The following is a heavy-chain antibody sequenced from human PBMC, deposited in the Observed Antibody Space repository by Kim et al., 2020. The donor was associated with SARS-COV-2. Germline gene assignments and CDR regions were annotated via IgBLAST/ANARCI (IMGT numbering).Heavy chain of an antibody. CDR1: GFTFSNYA. V-gene: IGHV3-23*01. D-gene: IGHD6-19*01. Sequence: GGSLRLSCAASGFTFSNYAMTWVRQAPGKGLEWVSAIRVSGVGTYYADSVRGRFTISKDNSNNMLYLQMNSLRAEDTAVYYCAKAVALNYYYYYCLDVWGQGTTVTVSS. CDR2: IRVSGVGT. CDR3: AKAVALNYYYYYCLDV. J-gene: IGHJ6*02.